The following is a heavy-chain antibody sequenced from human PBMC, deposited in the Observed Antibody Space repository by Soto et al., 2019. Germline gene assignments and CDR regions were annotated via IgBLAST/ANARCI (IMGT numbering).Heavy chain of an antibody. J-gene: IGHJ4*02. V-gene: IGHV3-23*01. CDR3: AIASVTRIRGEPPAH. Sequence: PGGSLRLSCTASGIIFSAFAMSWVRQAPGKGLEWVSGITGIGGSTNYAASGKGRFTIYRDNSNDTLYLQMHSLGVDDTAIYYCAIASVTRIRGEPPAHWGQGTLVTVSS. CDR2: ITGIGGST. CDR1: GIIFSAFA. D-gene: IGHD3-10*01.